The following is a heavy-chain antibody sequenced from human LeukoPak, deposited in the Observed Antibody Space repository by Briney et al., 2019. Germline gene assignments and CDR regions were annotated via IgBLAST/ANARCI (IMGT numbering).Heavy chain of an antibody. D-gene: IGHD3-16*01. J-gene: IGHJ5*02. CDR2: IKPDGSEI. CDR3: ARAYS. Sequence: PGGSLRLSCAASGFTFGWNWMSWVRQTPGKGLEWVASIKPDGSEIYYVDSVKGRFTISRDNAKNSLYLQMDSLRGEDTALYYCARAYSWGQGTLVTVSS. V-gene: IGHV3-7*01. CDR1: GFTFGWNW.